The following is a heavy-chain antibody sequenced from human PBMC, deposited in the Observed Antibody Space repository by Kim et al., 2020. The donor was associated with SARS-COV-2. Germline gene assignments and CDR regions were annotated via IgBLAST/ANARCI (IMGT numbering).Heavy chain of an antibody. CDR2: IIPIFGTA. J-gene: IGHJ4*02. D-gene: IGHD3-22*01. Sequence: SVKVSCKASGGTFSSYAISWVRQAPGQGLEWMGGIIPIFGTANYAQKFQGRVTITADESTSTAYMELSSLRSEDTAVYYCARDRWGYYYDSSGYYYYFDYWGQGTLVTLSS. V-gene: IGHV1-69*13. CDR3: ARDRWGYYYDSSGYYYYFDY. CDR1: GGTFSSYA.